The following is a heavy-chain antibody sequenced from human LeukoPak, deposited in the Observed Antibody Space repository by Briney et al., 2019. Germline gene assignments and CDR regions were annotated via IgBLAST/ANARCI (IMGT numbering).Heavy chain of an antibody. CDR3: ARGPGCSSTSCYRIYNWFDP. J-gene: IGHJ5*02. V-gene: IGHV4-34*01. CDR1: GGSFSGYY. D-gene: IGHD2-2*02. CDR2: INHSGST. Sequence: NSSETLSLTCAGYGGSFSGYYWSWIRQPPGKGLEWIGEINHSGSTNYNPSLKSRVTISVDTSKNQFSLKLSSVTAADTAVYYCARGPGCSSTSCYRIYNWFDPWGQGTLVTVSS.